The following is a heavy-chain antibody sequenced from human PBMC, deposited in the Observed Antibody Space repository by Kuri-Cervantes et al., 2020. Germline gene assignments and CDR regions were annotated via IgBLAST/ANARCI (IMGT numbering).Heavy chain of an antibody. D-gene: IGHD1-26*01. V-gene: IGHV3-30*18. CDR1: GFTFSSYG. J-gene: IGHJ6*02. CDR3: AKDIGQIYYYYYGMDV. CDR2: ISYDGSNK. Sequence: GESLKISCAASGFTFSSYGMHWVRQAPGKGLEWVAVISYDGSNKYYAYSVKGRFTISRDNSKNTLYLQMNSLRAEDTAVYYCAKDIGQIYYYYYGMDVWGQGTTVTVSS.